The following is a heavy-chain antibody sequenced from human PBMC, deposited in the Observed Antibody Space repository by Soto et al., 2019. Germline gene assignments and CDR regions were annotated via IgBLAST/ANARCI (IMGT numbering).Heavy chain of an antibody. Sequence: QVQLVQSGAEVKKPGASVKVSCKASGYTFTSYDINWVRQATGQGLEWMGWMNPNSGNTGYAQKLQGRVTMTRNTSISTAYMELSSLRSEDTAVYYCARGLDIVVVVAATDYYYYYMDVWGKGTTVTVSS. J-gene: IGHJ6*03. CDR2: MNPNSGNT. CDR1: GYTFTSYD. CDR3: ARGLDIVVVVAATDYYYYYMDV. D-gene: IGHD2-15*01. V-gene: IGHV1-8*01.